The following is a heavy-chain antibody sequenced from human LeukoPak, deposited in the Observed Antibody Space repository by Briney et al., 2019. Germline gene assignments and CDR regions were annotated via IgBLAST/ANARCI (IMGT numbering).Heavy chain of an antibody. CDR2: IRISSSYT. J-gene: IGHJ6*02. CDR3: ARCGTPNNYYFYGMDV. Sequence: PGGSLRLSCAASGFTFSDYYMSWIRQAPGKGLEWVSYIRISSSYTNYADSVKGRFIISRDNAKNSLYLQMNSLRAEDTAVYYCARCGTPNNYYFYGMDVWGQGTTVTVSS. CDR1: GFTFSDYY. D-gene: IGHD1-26*01. V-gene: IGHV3-11*03.